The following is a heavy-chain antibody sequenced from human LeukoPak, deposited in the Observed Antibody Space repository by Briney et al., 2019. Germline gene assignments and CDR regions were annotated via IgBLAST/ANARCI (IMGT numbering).Heavy chain of an antibody. J-gene: IGHJ3*02. V-gene: IGHV3-11*01. CDR1: GFTFNDYY. Sequence: GGSLRLSCAASGFTFNDYYMNWIRQAPGKGLEWVSYISSSGVTIYYADSVKGRFTISRDNAKSSLFLQMNSLRAEDTAVYYCATTYRYCSSTSCYGSLAFDIWGQGTMVTVSS. CDR3: ATTYRYCSSTSCYGSLAFDI. CDR2: ISSSGVTI. D-gene: IGHD2-2*01.